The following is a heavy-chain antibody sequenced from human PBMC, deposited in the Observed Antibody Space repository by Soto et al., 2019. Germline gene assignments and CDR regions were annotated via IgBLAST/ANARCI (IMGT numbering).Heavy chain of an antibody. D-gene: IGHD3-10*01. V-gene: IGHV4-34*01. CDR3: ARGRSMVRGVITYYYYYYMDV. CDR2: INHSGST. Sequence: QVQLQQWGAGLLKPSETLSLTCAVYGGSFSGYYWSWIRQPPGKGLEWIGEINHSGSTNYNPSLKSRVTISVDTSKTQFSLKLSSVTAADTAVYYCARGRSMVRGVITYYYYYYMDVWGKGTTVTVSS. J-gene: IGHJ6*03. CDR1: GGSFSGYY.